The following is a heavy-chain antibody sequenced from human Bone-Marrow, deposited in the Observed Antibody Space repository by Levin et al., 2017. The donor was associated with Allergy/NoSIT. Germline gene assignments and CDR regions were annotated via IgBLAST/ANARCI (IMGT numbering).Heavy chain of an antibody. Sequence: GGSLRLSCAASGFTFSSYSMNWVRQAPGKGLEWVSSISSSSSYIYYADSVKGRFTISRDNAKNSLYLQMNSLRAEDTAVYYCARADNKYYYDSSGYFYYFDYWGQGTLVTVSS. CDR2: ISSSSSYI. J-gene: IGHJ4*02. CDR3: ARADNKYYYDSSGYFYYFDY. D-gene: IGHD3-22*01. CDR1: GFTFSSYS. V-gene: IGHV3-21*01.